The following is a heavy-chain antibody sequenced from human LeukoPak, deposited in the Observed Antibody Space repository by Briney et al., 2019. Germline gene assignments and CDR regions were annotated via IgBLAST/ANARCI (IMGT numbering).Heavy chain of an antibody. CDR1: GFTFSSYS. V-gene: IGHV3-48*01. CDR2: ISSSSSTI. D-gene: IGHD2-15*01. Sequence: GGSLRLSCAASGFTFSSYSMNWVRQAPGKGLEWVSYISSSSSTIYYADSVKGRFTISRDNAKNSLYLQMNSLRAEDTAVYYCARSGGYCSGGSCSNAFDIWGQGTMVTVSS. CDR3: ARSGGYCSGGSCSNAFDI. J-gene: IGHJ3*02.